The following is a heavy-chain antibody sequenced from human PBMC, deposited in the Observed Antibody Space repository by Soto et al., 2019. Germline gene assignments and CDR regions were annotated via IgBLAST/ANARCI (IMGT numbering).Heavy chain of an antibody. D-gene: IGHD4-17*01. J-gene: IGHJ6*01. CDR3: VSVEGTPTVTGDYYYYAAEA. Sequence: SETLSLTCTFSVGTITYYYWSCIRQSPGKWLEWLGYIFDGGSANYNPSLKSRVSFSLDKSQNQLSLKLTSVTGADTAIYYCVSVEGTPTVTGDYYYYAAEAWGQGTAVIVSS. CDR2: IFDGGSA. V-gene: IGHV4-59*12. CDR1: VGTITYYY.